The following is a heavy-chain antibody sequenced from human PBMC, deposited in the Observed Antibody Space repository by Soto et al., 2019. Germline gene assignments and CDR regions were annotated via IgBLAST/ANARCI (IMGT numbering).Heavy chain of an antibody. D-gene: IGHD1-1*01. V-gene: IGHV3-23*01. Sequence: EVQLLESGGGLVKPGESLRLSCAASGFTFSTFAMSWVRQAPGKGLEWVSSISGSGTNTYFAESVRGQFTISRDNAKSTLFLQMNSLSAEDTAVYYCAKCATEGGAYYFYPWGRGTLVTVSS. J-gene: IGHJ5*02. CDR3: AKCATEGGAYYFYP. CDR1: GFTFSTFA. CDR2: ISGSGTNT.